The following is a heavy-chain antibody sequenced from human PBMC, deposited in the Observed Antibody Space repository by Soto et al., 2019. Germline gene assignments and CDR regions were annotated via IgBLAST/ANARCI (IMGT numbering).Heavy chain of an antibody. D-gene: IGHD3-10*01. CDR1: GVSITSGGHP. Sequence: QLQLQESGSGLVKPSQTLSLTCTVSGVSITSGGHPWNWIRQPPGRGLEWIGYSFHTGNTFYNPSVAGRLNISVDRSKDQFLLKLTSGTAADTAMYFCARGVNFYGSGSYGSEYWFDPWGQGTLVTVSS. CDR2: SFHTGNT. V-gene: IGHV4-30-2*01. J-gene: IGHJ5*02. CDR3: ARGVNFYGSGSYGSEYWFDP.